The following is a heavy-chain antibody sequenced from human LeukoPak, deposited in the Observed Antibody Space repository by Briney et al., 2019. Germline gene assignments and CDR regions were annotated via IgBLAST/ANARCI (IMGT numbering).Heavy chain of an antibody. CDR3: ARDRKYYYDSSGYP. J-gene: IGHJ4*02. V-gene: IGHV4-4*02. D-gene: IGHD3-22*01. CDR2: IYHSGST. Sequence: PSGTLSLTCAVSGGSISSSNWWSWVRQPPGKGLEWIGEIYHSGSTNYNPSLKSRVTISVDKSKNQFSLKLSSVTAADTAVYYCARDRKYYYDSSGYPWGQGTLVTVSS. CDR1: GGSISSSNW.